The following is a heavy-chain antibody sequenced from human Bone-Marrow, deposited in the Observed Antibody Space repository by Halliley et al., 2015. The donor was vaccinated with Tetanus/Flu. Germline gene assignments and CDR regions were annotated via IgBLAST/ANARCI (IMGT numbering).Heavy chain of an antibody. CDR1: GYSFTTYW. CDR3: ARHGRSSCCSKAGDY. CDR2: IQPGDSDT. Sequence: QLVQSGAEVKKPGESLKISCKGSGYSFTTYWIAWVRQMPGKGLEWTGIIQPGDSDTRYSPSFQGQITISADKSISTAYLQWSSRKASDAAVYYCARHGRSSCCSKAGDYWGQGALITVSS. D-gene: IGHD6-13*01. J-gene: IGHJ4*02. V-gene: IGHV5-51*01.